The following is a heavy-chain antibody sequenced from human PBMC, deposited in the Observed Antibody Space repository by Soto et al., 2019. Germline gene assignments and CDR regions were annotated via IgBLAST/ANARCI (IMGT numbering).Heavy chain of an antibody. Sequence: EVQLVESGGGLIQPGGSLRLSCAASGFTVSSNYMSWVRQAPGKGLEWVSVIYSGGSTYYADSVKGRFTISRDNSKNTLYLQMNSLRAEDTAVYYCARGFDYYYYGMDVRGQGTTVTVSS. CDR2: IYSGGST. J-gene: IGHJ6*02. V-gene: IGHV3-53*01. D-gene: IGHD3-3*01. CDR1: GFTVSSNY. CDR3: ARGFDYYYYGMDV.